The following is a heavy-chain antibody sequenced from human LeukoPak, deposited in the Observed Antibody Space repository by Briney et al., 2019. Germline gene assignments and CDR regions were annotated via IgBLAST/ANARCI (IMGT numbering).Heavy chain of an antibody. D-gene: IGHD4-17*01. CDR3: AKGGDYGDYRGYFDY. V-gene: IGHV3-43D*04. J-gene: IGHJ4*02. CDR2: ISWDGGST. Sequence: GGSLRLSCAASGFIFDDYDLHWVREASGKGLEWVSLISWDGGSTYYADSVKGRFTIYRDNSKNYLYLQMNSLRAEDTALYYCAKGGDYGDYRGYFDYWGQGTLVTVSS. CDR1: GFIFDDYD.